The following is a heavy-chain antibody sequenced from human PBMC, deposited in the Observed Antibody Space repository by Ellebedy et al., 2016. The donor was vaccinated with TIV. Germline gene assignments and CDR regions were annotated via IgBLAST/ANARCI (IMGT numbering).Heavy chain of an antibody. J-gene: IGHJ3*02. CDR2: IYYSGST. D-gene: IGHD6-13*01. CDR3: ARWKVAYSSPTDAFDI. Sequence: SETLSLTXTVSGGSIGSSSYYWGWIRQPPGKGLEWIGSIYYSGSTYYNPSLKSRVTISVDTSKNQFSLKLSSVTAADTAVYYCARWKVAYSSPTDAFDIWGQGTMVTVSS. CDR1: GGSIGSSSYY. V-gene: IGHV4-39*01.